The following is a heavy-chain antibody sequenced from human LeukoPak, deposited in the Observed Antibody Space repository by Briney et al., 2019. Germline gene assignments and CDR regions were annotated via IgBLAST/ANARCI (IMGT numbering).Heavy chain of an antibody. V-gene: IGHV4-59*01. CDR1: GGSISSYY. J-gene: IGHJ4*02. D-gene: IGHD4-11*01. CDR3: ANGADYSNYYFNY. CDR2: IYYSGST. Sequence: SETLSLTCSVSGGSISSYYWTWIRQPPGKGLEWIGYIYYSGSTSYNPSLKSRVIISVDTSKNQFSLKLNSVTAADTAVYYCANGADYSNYYFNYWGQGTLVTVSS.